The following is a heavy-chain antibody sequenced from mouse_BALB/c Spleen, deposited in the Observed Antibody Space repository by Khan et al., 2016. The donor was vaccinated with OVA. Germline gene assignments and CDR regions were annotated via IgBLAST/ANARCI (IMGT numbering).Heavy chain of an antibody. Sequence: VPLMESGAELVKSGATVKLSCTASGLNIKDNYMHWLKQWPEQGLEWIGRIDPPNGNTKYDTKFPGNATIPAETSSNTAYLKLSSLTYQDTAVYYCARRARKWGQGTTLTVSS. CDR3: ARRARK. D-gene: IGHD3-3*01. CDR1: GLNIKDNY. V-gene: IGHV14-3*02. J-gene: IGHJ2*01. CDR2: IDPPNGNT.